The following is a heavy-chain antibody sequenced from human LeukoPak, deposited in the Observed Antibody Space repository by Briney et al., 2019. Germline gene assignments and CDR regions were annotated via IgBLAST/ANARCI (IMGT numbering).Heavy chain of an antibody. J-gene: IGHJ4*02. D-gene: IGHD1-1*01. V-gene: IGHV3-23*01. Sequence: GGPLRLSCAASGFTFSSSAMSWVRQAPGKGLEWVSTISGSDSSTYYADSVKGRFTISRDNSKNTLYLQMNSLTAEDTAIYYCAKATGTLGNWGQGTLVTVSS. CDR3: AKATGTLGN. CDR1: GFTFSSSA. CDR2: ISGSDSST.